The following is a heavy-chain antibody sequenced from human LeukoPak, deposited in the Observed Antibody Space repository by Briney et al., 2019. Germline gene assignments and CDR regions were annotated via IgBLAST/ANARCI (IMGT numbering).Heavy chain of an antibody. CDR2: IYYSGST. D-gene: IGHD2-21*02. CDR3: ARTVVVTAYDAFDI. Sequence: SETLSLTCTVSGGSIGSSSYYWGWIRQPPGKGLEWIGYIYYSGSTNYNPSLKSRVTISVDTSKNQFSLKLSSVTAADTAVYYCARTVVVTAYDAFDIWGQGTMVTVSS. J-gene: IGHJ3*02. CDR1: GGSIGSSSYY. V-gene: IGHV4-61*05.